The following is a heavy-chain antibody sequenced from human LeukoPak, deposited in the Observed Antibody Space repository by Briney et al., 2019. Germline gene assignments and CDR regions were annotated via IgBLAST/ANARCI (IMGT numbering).Heavy chain of an antibody. Sequence: ASVKVSCKASGYTFTSYGISWVRQAPGQGLEWMGWISAYNGNTNYAQTLQGRVTMTTDTSTSTAYMELRSLRSDDTAVYYCARGYEQWLPDGGFDPWGQGTLVTVSS. CDR2: ISAYNGNT. CDR1: GYTFTSYG. V-gene: IGHV1-18*04. D-gene: IGHD6-19*01. CDR3: ARGYEQWLPDGGFDP. J-gene: IGHJ5*02.